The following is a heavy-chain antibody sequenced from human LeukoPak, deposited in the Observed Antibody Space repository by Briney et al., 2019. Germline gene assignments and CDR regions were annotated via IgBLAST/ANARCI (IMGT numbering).Heavy chain of an antibody. CDR2: IKDDGSAT. CDR1: GLTFGAYW. J-gene: IGHJ6*02. V-gene: IGHV3-7*04. D-gene: IGHD3-10*01. Sequence: GGSLILSCEGSGLTFGAYWMQWVRQAPGRGLEWVASIKDDGSATYYVDSVKGRFSISRDNAKNLMYLQMNSLRAEDTAVFYCARVINIYDVMDVWGQGTTVTVSS. CDR3: ARVINIYDVMDV.